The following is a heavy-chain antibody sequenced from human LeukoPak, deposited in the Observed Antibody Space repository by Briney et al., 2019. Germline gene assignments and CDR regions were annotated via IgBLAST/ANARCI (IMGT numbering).Heavy chain of an antibody. Sequence: PSETLSLTCTVSGGSISSYYWSWIRQPPGKGLEWVGYIYYSGSTNYDPSLKSRVTISVDTSKNQFSLKLSSVTAADTAVYYCARGEGITGTNAWFDPWGQGTLVTVSS. V-gene: IGHV4-59*01. J-gene: IGHJ5*02. CDR2: IYYSGST. D-gene: IGHD1-7*01. CDR1: GGSISSYY. CDR3: ARGEGITGTNAWFDP.